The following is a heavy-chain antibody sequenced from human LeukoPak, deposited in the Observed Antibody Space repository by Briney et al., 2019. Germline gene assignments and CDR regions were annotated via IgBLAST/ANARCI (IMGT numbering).Heavy chain of an antibody. CDR2: INPNSGGT. V-gene: IGHV1-2*02. J-gene: IGHJ4*02. Sequence: ASVKVSCKASGYTFTGSYMHWVRQAPGQGLEWMGWINPNSGGTNYAQKFQGRVTMTRDTSISTAYMELSRLTSDDTAVYYCARVKSWMVEETFDYWGQGTLVTVSS. CDR3: ARVKSWMVEETFDY. D-gene: IGHD2-15*01. CDR1: GYTFTGSY.